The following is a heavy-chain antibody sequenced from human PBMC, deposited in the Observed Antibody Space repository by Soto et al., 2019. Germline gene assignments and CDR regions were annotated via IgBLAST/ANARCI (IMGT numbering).Heavy chain of an antibody. CDR2: IYYSGST. V-gene: IGHV4-59*01. D-gene: IGHD6-13*01. Sequence: QVQLQESGPGLVKPSETLSLTCTVSGGSISSYYWSWIRQPPGKGLEWIGYIYYSGSTNYNPSLKSRVTISVDTSKNQFSLKLSSVTAADTAVYYCARDPGAAGENWGQGTLVTVSS. CDR1: GGSISSYY. J-gene: IGHJ4*02. CDR3: ARDPGAAGEN.